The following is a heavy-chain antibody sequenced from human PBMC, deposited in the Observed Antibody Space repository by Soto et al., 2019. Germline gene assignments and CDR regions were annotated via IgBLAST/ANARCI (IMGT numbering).Heavy chain of an antibody. D-gene: IGHD3-22*01. CDR1: GGSISSYY. J-gene: IGHJ5*02. CDR2: IYTSGST. CDR3: ARESLKESITMTVVVDP. Sequence: SETLSLTCTVSGGSISSYYMSWIRQPAGEGLEWIGRIYTSGSTNYNPSLKSRVTMSVDTSKNQFSLKLSSVTAADTAVYYCARESLKESITMTVVVDPWGQGTLVTVYS. V-gene: IGHV4-4*07.